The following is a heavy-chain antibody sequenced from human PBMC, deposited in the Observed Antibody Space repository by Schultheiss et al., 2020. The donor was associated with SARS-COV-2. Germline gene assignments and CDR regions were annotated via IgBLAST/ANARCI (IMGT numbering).Heavy chain of an antibody. Sequence: GGSLRLSCAASGFTFSSYGMHWVRQAPGKGLEWVAVISYDGSNKYYADSVKGRFTISRDNSKNTLYLQMNSLRAEDTAVYYCAREQSPTSGSYYKVGGMDVWGQGTTVTVSS. CDR1: GFTFSSYG. CDR3: AREQSPTSGSYYKVGGMDV. V-gene: IGHV3-30*03. J-gene: IGHJ6*02. D-gene: IGHD3-10*01. CDR2: ISYDGSNK.